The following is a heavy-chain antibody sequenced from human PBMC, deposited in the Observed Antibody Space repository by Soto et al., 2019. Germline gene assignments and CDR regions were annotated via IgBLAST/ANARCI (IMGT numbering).Heavy chain of an antibody. CDR2: IIPIFGTA. D-gene: IGHD1-26*01. CDR1: GGTFSSYA. J-gene: IGHJ5*02. CDR3: ASTTTLHRSYSGSYYNWFDP. Sequence: GASVKVSCKASGGTFSSYAISWVRQAPGQGLEWMGGIIPIFGTANYAQKFQGRVTITADESTSTAYMELSSLRSEDTAVYYCASTTTLHRSYSGSYYNWFDPWGQGTLVTVSS. V-gene: IGHV1-69*13.